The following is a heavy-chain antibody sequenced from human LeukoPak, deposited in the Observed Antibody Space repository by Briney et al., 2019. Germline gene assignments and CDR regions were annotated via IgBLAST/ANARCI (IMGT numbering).Heavy chain of an antibody. CDR1: GLTLRNVW. CDR2: IHSSGRTI. Sequence: GGSLRLSCAVSGLTLRNVWMNWVRQAPGQRLEWVSYIHSSGRTIYYADSVEGRFTISRDNAKNSLYLQMNSLRAEDTAVYYCVRDPEALDFWGQGTQVTVSS. J-gene: IGHJ4*02. V-gene: IGHV3-48*01. CDR3: VRDPEALDF.